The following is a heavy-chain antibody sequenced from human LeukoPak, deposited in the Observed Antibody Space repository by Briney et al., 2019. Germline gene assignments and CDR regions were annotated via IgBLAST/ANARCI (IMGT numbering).Heavy chain of an antibody. V-gene: IGHV3-43D*03. CDR2: ISWDGGST. CDR3: AKDIRGSTSWYGLDY. Sequence: GGSLRLSCAASGFTFDDYAMHWVRQAPGKGLEWVSLISWDGGSTYYADSVKRRFTISRDNSKNSLFLQMNSLRAEDTALYFCAKDIRGSTSWYGLDYWGQGTLVTVSS. CDR1: GFTFDDYA. J-gene: IGHJ4*02. D-gene: IGHD6-13*01.